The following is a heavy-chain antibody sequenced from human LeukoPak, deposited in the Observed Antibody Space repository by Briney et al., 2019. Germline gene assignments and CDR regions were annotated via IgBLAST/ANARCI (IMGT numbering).Heavy chain of an antibody. D-gene: IGHD6-13*01. CDR3: ANLVGGSSSWSAYYYGMDV. CDR1: GFTFDDYA. J-gene: IGHJ6*02. CDR2: ISWNSGSI. Sequence: GGSLRLSCAASGFTFDDYAMHWVRQAPGKGLEWVSGISWNSGSIGYADSVKGRFTISRDNAKNSLYLQMNSLRAEDTAVYYCANLVGGSSSWSAYYYGMDVWGQGTTVTVSS. V-gene: IGHV3-9*01.